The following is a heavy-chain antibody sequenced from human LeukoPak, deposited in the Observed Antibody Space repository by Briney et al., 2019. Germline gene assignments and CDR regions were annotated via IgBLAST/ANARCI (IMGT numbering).Heavy chain of an antibody. CDR3: ARAGARWLQLNYFDY. CDR2: VNPNSGNT. Sequence: ASVKVSCKASGYTFTSYDINWVRQATGQGLEWMGWVNPNSGNTGCAQKFQGRVTMTRNTSISTAYMELSRLRSDDTAVYYCARAGARWLQLNYFDYWGQGTLVTVSS. CDR1: GYTFTSYD. V-gene: IGHV1-8*01. D-gene: IGHD5-24*01. J-gene: IGHJ4*02.